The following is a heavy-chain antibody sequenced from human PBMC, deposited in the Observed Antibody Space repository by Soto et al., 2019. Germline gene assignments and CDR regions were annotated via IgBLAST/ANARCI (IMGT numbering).Heavy chain of an antibody. CDR3: ARDRLAARPRWFDP. D-gene: IGHD6-6*01. J-gene: IGHJ5*02. V-gene: IGHV3-33*01. CDR2: IWYDGSDK. Sequence: GGSLRLSCAASGFTFSTYGMHWVRQAPGKGLEWLANIWYDGSDKYYADSVKGRFTISRDNSKNTLYLQMNRVRAEDTAVYYCARDRLAARPRWFDPWGQGTLVAVSS. CDR1: GFTFSTYG.